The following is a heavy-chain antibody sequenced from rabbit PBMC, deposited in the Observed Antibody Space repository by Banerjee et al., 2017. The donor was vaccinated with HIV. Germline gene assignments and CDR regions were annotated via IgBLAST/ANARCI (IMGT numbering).Heavy chain of an antibody. J-gene: IGHJ4*01. Sequence: QEQLEESGGGLVKPEGSLTLTCKASGFDLSRYHYMCWVRQAPGKGLEWIACIGAGSSGSTYYASWAKGRFTISKASSTTVTLQMTSLTAADTATYFCARDTDYVGVGWFQFNLWGQGTLVTVS. CDR2: IGAGSSGST. D-gene: IGHD4-2*01. CDR1: GFDLSRYHY. CDR3: ARDTDYVGVGWFQFNL. V-gene: IGHV1S45*01.